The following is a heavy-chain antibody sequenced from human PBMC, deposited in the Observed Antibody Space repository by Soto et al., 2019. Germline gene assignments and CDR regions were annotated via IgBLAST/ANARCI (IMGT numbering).Heavy chain of an antibody. J-gene: IGHJ4*01. CDR2: INTGYGNT. Sequence: ASVKVSCKASGYTFTYYAMHWVRRAPGQRLEWMGWINTGYGNTEYAQKFQGRVTITRDTSASTAYMELSSLTSEDTAVYYCARDRYYGSGTYNYFDYCGHGALVTASS. V-gene: IGHV1-3*04. D-gene: IGHD3-10*01. CDR3: ARDRYYGSGTYNYFDY. CDR1: GYTFTYYA.